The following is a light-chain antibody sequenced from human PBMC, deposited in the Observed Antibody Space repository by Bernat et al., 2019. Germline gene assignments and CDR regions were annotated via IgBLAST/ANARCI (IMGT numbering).Light chain of an antibody. CDR2: GAS. V-gene: IGKV1-9*01. CDR1: QVIGTY. Sequence: DIQLTQSPSFLSASVGDRVTITCRASQVIGTYLAWYHQKPGKAPHLLIYGASTLQSGVPSRFSGSGSGTESTLTISSLQPEDSATYYCQQLDKFPITFGQGTRLEIK. J-gene: IGKJ5*01. CDR3: QQLDKFPIT.